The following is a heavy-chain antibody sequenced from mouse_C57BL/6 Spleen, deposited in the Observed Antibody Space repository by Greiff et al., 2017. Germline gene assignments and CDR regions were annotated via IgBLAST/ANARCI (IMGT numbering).Heavy chain of an antibody. V-gene: IGHV1-26*01. CDR3: AHNPAGGY. J-gene: IGHJ2*01. Sequence: EVQLQQSGPELVKPGASVKISCKASGYTFTDYYMNWVKQSHGKSLEWIGDINPNNGGTSYNQKFKGKATLTVDKSSSTAYMELRSLTSEDTAVYYCAHNPAGGYWGQGTTPTVSS. CDR2: INPNNGGT. D-gene: IGHD1-3*01. CDR1: GYTFTDYY.